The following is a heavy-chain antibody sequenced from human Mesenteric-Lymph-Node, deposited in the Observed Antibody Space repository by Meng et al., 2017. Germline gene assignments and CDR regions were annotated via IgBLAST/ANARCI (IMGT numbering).Heavy chain of an antibody. CDR2: IYYSGST. Sequence: GSLRLSCTVSGGSISSSSYYWGWSRQPPGKGLEWIGSIYYSGSTYYNPSLKSRVTISVDTSKNQFSLKLSSVTAADTAVYYCARVNTYYYDSSGYVDYWGQGTLVTVSS. CDR1: GGSISSSSYY. CDR3: ARVNTYYYDSSGYVDY. D-gene: IGHD3-22*01. V-gene: IGHV4-39*07. J-gene: IGHJ4*02.